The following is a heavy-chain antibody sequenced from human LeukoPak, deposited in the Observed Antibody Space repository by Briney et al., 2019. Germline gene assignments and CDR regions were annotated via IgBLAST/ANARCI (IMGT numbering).Heavy chain of an antibody. CDR3: ASTRVLWLFDY. CDR2: IKQDGSEK. D-gene: IGHD3-22*01. Sequence: GGSLRLSCAASGFTLSSYWMSWVRQAPGKGLEWVANIKQDGSEKYYVDSVKGRFTISRDNAKNSLYLQMNSLRAEDTAVYYCASTRVLWLFDYWGQGTLVTVSS. J-gene: IGHJ4*02. V-gene: IGHV3-7*01. CDR1: GFTLSSYW.